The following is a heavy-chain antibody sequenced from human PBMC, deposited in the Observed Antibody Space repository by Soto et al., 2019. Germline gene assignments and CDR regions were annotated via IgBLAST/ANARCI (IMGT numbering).Heavy chain of an antibody. CDR2: ISAYNGNT. Sequence: ASVKVSCKASGYTFTSYGISWVRQAPGQGLEWMGWISAYNGNTNYAQKLQGRVTMTTDTSTSTAYMELRSLRSDDTAVYYCASQAYYDFWRGAHRQKGYYYYGMDVWGQGTTVTVSS. CDR1: GYTFTSYG. J-gene: IGHJ6*02. CDR3: ASQAYYDFWRGAHRQKGYYYYGMDV. D-gene: IGHD3-3*01. V-gene: IGHV1-18*04.